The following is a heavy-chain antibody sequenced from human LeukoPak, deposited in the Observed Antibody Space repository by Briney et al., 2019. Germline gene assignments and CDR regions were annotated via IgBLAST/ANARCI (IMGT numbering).Heavy chain of an antibody. V-gene: IGHV1-69*06. D-gene: IGHD1-26*01. CDR1: GGTFSSYA. Sequence: GASVKVSCKASGGTFSSYAISWVRQAPGQGLEWMGGIIPIFGTTNYAQRFQGRVTITADKSTTTAYMELSGLRSEHTAVYYCARDRSLAGAGGYAFDIWGQGTMVTVSS. CDR3: ARDRSLAGAGGYAFDI. CDR2: IIPIFGTT. J-gene: IGHJ3*02.